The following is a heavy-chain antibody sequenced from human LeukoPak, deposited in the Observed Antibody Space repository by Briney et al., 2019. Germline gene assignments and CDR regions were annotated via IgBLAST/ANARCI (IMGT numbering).Heavy chain of an antibody. CDR3: ARVGFWSGYPTYFDY. Sequence: SETLSLTCAVYGGSFSGYYWSWIRQPPGKGLEWIGEINHSGSTNYNPSLKSRVTISVDTSKNQFSLKLSSVTAADTAVYYCARVGFWSGYPTYFDYWGQGTLVTVSS. V-gene: IGHV4-34*01. CDR1: GGSFSGYY. CDR2: INHSGST. J-gene: IGHJ4*02. D-gene: IGHD3-3*01.